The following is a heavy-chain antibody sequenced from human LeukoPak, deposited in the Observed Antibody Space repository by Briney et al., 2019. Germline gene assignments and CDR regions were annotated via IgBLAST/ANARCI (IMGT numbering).Heavy chain of an antibody. D-gene: IGHD6-13*01. CDR3: AKTKPYGTTWYGGID. CDR1: GFTVSSNY. V-gene: IGHV3-23*01. CDR2: IRESGGST. J-gene: IGHJ4*02. Sequence: GGSLRLSCAASGFTVSSNYMSWVRQAPGKGLEWVSAIRESGGSTHYADSVKGRSTISRDNSKNTLYLQMNSLRAEDTAVYYCAKTKPYGTTWYGGIDWGQGALVTVSS.